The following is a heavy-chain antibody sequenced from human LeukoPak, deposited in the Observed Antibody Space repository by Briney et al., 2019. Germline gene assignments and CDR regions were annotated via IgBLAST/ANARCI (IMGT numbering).Heavy chain of an antibody. CDR2: IKSTADGGTP. Sequence: GGSLRLSCTASGXTFGDYAMSWVRQAPGKGLEWVGRIKSTADGGTPGHAAPVKDRFTISRDDSKNTLFLQMNSLKTVDTAVYYCTRARSYYGMDVWGQGTTVTVSS. V-gene: IGHV3-15*01. CDR1: GXTFGDYA. CDR3: TRARSYYGMDV. J-gene: IGHJ6*02.